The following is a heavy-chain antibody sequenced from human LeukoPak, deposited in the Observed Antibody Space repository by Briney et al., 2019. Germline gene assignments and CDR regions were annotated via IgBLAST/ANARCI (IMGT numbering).Heavy chain of an antibody. CDR2: IYYSGTT. D-gene: IGHD1-1*01. CDR3: ARDRGRDGTGTTMDWFDP. J-gene: IGHJ5*02. V-gene: IGHV4-30-4*08. CDR1: GVSISSSDYY. Sequence: PQTLSLTCTVSGVSISSSDYYWSWIRQPPGKGLEWIGYIYYSGTTYYNPSLKSRVTISVDTSKNQFSLKLSSVTAADTAVYYCARDRGRDGTGTTMDWFDPWGQGTLVTVSS.